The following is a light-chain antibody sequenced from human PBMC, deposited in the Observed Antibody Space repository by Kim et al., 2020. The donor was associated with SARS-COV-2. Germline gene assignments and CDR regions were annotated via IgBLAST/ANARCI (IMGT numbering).Light chain of an antibody. V-gene: IGLV4-69*01. CDR1: SGHSSYA. J-gene: IGLJ3*02. Sequence: ASDKLTCTRSSGHSSYAIAWHQQQAEKGPRYLMKLNSDGSHSKGDGIPDRFSGSSSGAERYLTISSLQSEDEADYYCQTWGTGIRVFGGGTQLTVL. CDR3: QTWGTGIRV. CDR2: LNSDGSH.